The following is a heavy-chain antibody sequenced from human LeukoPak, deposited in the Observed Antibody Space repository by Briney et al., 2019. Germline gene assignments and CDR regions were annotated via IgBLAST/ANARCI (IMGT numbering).Heavy chain of an antibody. J-gene: IGHJ4*02. V-gene: IGHV5-51*01. CDR2: IYPADSDT. D-gene: IGHD1-26*01. CDR3: ARLLGCSADY. CDR1: GYSFPTYW. Sequence: GESLKISCKGSGYSFPTYWIGWVRQMPGKGLEWMGIIYPADSDTRYSPSFQGQVTISADKSISTAYLQWSSLKASDSAIYYCARLLGCSADYWGQGTLVTVSS.